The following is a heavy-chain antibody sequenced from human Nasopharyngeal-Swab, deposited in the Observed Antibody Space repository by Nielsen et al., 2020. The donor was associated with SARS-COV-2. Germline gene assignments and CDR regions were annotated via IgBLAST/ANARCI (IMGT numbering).Heavy chain of an antibody. J-gene: IGHJ4*02. CDR1: GFTFSRYA. V-gene: IGHV3-23*01. CDR3: AKDYIRRGSN. Sequence: GEALKISCAASGFTFSRYALSWGRQAPGKGLEWVSAISGGTGGTFYADSVKGRFTISRDNSKNTLFLQMNSLRAEDTAVYYCAKDYIRRGSNWGQGTLVTVSS. D-gene: IGHD2-15*01. CDR2: ISGGTGGT.